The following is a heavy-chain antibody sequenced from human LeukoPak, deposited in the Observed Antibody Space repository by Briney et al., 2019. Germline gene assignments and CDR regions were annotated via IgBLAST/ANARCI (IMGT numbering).Heavy chain of an antibody. D-gene: IGHD3-16*01. J-gene: IGHJ4*02. V-gene: IGHV4-30-4*01. CDR3: ARVPRPYDYVWGSPFDY. CDR1: GGSISSGDYY. CDR2: IYYSGST. Sequence: SQTLSLTCTVSGGSISSGDYYWSWIRQPPGKGLEWIGYIYYSGSTYYNPSLKSRVTISVDTSKNQFSLKLSSVTAADTAVYYCARVPRPYDYVWGSPFDYWGREPWSPSPQ.